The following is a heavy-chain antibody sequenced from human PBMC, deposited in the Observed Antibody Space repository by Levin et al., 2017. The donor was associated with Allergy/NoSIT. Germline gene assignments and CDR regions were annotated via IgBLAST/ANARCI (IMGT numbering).Heavy chain of an antibody. D-gene: IGHD6-13*01. CDR1: GFTFSSYA. V-gene: IGHV3-30*04. Sequence: SCAASGFTFSSYAMHWVRQAPGKGLEWVAVISYDGSNKYYADSVKGRFTISRDNSKNTLYLQMNSLRAEDTAVYYCARGKQPDSEKGDSYYYGMDVWGQGTTVTVSS. CDR2: ISYDGSNK. J-gene: IGHJ6*02. CDR3: ARGKQPDSEKGDSYYYGMDV.